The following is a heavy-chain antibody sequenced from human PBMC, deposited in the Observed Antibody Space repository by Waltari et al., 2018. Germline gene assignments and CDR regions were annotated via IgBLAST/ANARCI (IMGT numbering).Heavy chain of an antibody. Sequence: QVQLVESGGGVVQPGRSLRLSWAASGFTFTSFPMHWVRQAHGKGLEWVAAISHDGSNNYYADSVKGRFNISRDNSKNTVYLQMNSLRAEDTAVYYCARDAWQFYDGSGSSAPGHDWGQGTLVTVSS. V-gene: IGHV3-30-3*01. D-gene: IGHD3-22*01. CDR2: ISHDGSNN. J-gene: IGHJ4*02. CDR1: GFTFTSFP. CDR3: ARDAWQFYDGSGSSAPGHD.